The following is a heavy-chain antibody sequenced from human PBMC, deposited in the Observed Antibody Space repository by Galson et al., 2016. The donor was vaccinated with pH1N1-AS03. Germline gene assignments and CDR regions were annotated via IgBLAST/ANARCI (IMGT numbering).Heavy chain of an antibody. CDR1: GFTFSTYA. V-gene: IGHV3-30*09. CDR3: ARPYCTSSRCYLYLYGLDV. D-gene: IGHD2-2*01. CDR2: ISSDGSHQ. Sequence: SLRLSCAASGFTFSTYAMHWVRQAPGKGLEWVAVISSDGSHQYYADSVKGRFAISRDNSKNTLYLQMNSLRAEDTAVYYWARPYCTSSRCYLYLYGLDVWRQGTTVTVSS. J-gene: IGHJ6*02.